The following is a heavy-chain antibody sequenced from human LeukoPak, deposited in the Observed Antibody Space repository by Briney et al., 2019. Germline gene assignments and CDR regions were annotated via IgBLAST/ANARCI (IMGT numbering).Heavy chain of an antibody. CDR1: GFTVSNNY. D-gene: IGHD3-10*01. V-gene: IGHV3-53*01. CDR2: IYSGTTA. CDR3: ARLGQGLDRGVQNAFDI. Sequence: GGSLRLSCSASGFTVSNNYMTWVRQAPGEGLEWVSVIYSGTTAYYAGSVKGRFTISRDNSKNTLYLQMNSLRPDDTAVYYCARLGQGLDRGVQNAFDIWGHGTMVIVSS. J-gene: IGHJ3*02.